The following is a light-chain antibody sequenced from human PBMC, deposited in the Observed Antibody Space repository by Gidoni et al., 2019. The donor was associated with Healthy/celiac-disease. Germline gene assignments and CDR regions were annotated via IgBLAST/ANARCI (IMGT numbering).Light chain of an antibody. CDR3: QQYNNWPPTWT. J-gene: IGKJ1*01. Sequence: EIEMTQSPATLSVSPGARATLSCRASQSVSSNLAWYQQKPGQAPRLLIYGASTRATGIPARFSGSGSGTEFTLTISSLQSEDFEVYYCQQYNNWPPTWTFGQGTKVEIK. CDR2: GAS. V-gene: IGKV3-15*01. CDR1: QSVSSN.